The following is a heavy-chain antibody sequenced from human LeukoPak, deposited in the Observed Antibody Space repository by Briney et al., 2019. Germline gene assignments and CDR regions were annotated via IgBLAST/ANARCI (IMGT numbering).Heavy chain of an antibody. V-gene: IGHV1-46*01. CDR1: GYTFTSYY. J-gene: IGHJ4*02. CDR2: INPSGGST. Sequence: GASVKVSCKASGYTFTSYYMHWVRQAPGQGLEWMGMINPSGGSTSYAQKFQGRVTMTRDTSTSTVYMELSSLRSEDTAVYYCARDSPYYYDSSGYYGAIRYWGQGTLVTVSS. CDR3: ARDSPYYYDSSGYYGAIRY. D-gene: IGHD3-22*01.